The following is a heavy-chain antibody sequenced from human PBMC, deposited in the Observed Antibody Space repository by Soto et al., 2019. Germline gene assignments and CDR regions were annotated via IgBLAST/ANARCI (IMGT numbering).Heavy chain of an antibody. J-gene: IGHJ4*02. CDR3: ARGLYYYDSSGYSSP. Sequence: GGSLRLSCAASGFTFSSYSMNWVRQAPGKGLEWVSSISSSSSYIYYADSVKGRFTISRDNAKNSLYLQMNSLRAEDTAVYCCARGLYYYDSSGYSSPRGQGTLVTGSS. D-gene: IGHD3-22*01. CDR2: ISSSSSYI. V-gene: IGHV3-21*01. CDR1: GFTFSSYS.